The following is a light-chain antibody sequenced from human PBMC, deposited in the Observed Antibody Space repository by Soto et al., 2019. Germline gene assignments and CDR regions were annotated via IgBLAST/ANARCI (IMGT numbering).Light chain of an antibody. V-gene: IGLV2-14*01. J-gene: IGLJ2*01. CDR2: EVS. CDR1: SSDVGRYKY. CDR3: SSYTSSSTRV. Sequence: QSALTQPASVSGSPGQSSTISCTGTSSDVGRYKYVSWYQQHPGKVPKLMIYEVSSRPSGISSRFSGSKSGNTASLTISGLQAEDEADYYCSSYTSSSTRVFGAGTKLTVL.